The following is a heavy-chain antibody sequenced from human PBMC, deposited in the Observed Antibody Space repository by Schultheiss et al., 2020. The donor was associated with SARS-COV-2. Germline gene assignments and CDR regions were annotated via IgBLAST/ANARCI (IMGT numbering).Heavy chain of an antibody. J-gene: IGHJ3*02. CDR2: INSDGSST. D-gene: IGHD3-3*01. Sequence: GGSLRLSCAASGFTFSSYWMHWVRQAPGKGLVWVSRINSDGSSTSYADSVKGRFTISRDNAKNSLYLQMNSLKTEDTAVYYCTTEASPAIPSGYYDFWSGSGAFDIWGQGTMVTVSS. V-gene: IGHV3-74*01. CDR1: GFTFSSYW. CDR3: TTEASPAIPSGYYDFWSGSGAFDI.